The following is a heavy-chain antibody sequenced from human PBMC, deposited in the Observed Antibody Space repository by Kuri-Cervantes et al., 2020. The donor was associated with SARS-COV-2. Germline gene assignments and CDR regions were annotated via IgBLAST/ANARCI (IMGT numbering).Heavy chain of an antibody. CDR2: IFSNDEK. V-gene: IGHV2-26*01. D-gene: IGHD6-19*01. CDR1: GFSHNNAKMG. Sequence: SGPTLVKPTETLTLTCTVSGFSHNNAKMGVSWIRQPPRKALEWLAHIFSNDEKSYSTSLKSRLTISKDTPKSQVVLTITNMDPVDTATYYCALMPAVAGFFDYWGQGTLVTVSS. CDR3: ALMPAVAGFFDY. J-gene: IGHJ4*02.